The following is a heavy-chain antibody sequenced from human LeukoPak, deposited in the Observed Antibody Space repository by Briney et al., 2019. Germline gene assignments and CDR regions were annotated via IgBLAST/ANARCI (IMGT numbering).Heavy chain of an antibody. CDR3: AKPHTPYNWFDP. V-gene: IGHV4-39*01. CDR1: GGSISSSTYY. CDR2: IYYSGSA. Sequence: TSETLSLTCNVSGGSISSSTYYWGWIRQPPGKGLEWIGSIYYSGSAYYNPSLKSRVTISVDTSKNQFSLKLSSVTAADTAVYYCAKPHTPYNWFDPWGQGTLVTVSS. J-gene: IGHJ5*02.